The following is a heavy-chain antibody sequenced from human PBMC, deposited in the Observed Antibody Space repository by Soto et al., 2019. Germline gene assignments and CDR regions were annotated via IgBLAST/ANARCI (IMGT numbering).Heavy chain of an antibody. Sequence: EVQLVESGGGLVEPGGSLSLSCAASGFPFSTAWINWVRQAPGKGLEWVGRIKSKIDGGTTDFAASVKGRFAISRDDSQDTMYLQMNSLKSEDTAVYYCTTDSHFSTRLVRFDFWGRGTLVTVSS. J-gene: IGHJ4*01. CDR2: IKSKIDGGTT. CDR1: GFPFSTAW. D-gene: IGHD2-2*01. CDR3: TTDSHFSTRLVRFDF. V-gene: IGHV3-15*07.